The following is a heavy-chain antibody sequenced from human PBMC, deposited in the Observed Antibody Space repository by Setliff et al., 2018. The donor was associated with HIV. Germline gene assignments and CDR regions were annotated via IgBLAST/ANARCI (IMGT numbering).Heavy chain of an antibody. J-gene: IGHJ4*02. V-gene: IGHV3-30*18. CDR3: MKPTTVVTSYYFDS. CDR1: GFTFSNYG. D-gene: IGHD4-17*01. Sequence: GGSLRLSCGASGFTFSNYGMHWVRRAPGKGLEWVASISYHEKDTFYADSVKGRFTISRDNSKNMLYLQMNSLTTEDTAVYYCMKPTTVVTSYYFDSWGQGTQVTVSS. CDR2: ISYHEKDT.